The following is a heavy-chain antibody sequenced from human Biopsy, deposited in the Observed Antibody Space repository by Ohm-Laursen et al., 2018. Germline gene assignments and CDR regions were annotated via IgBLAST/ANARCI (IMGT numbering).Heavy chain of an antibody. CDR3: ARPPWGHAYGYYNGMDV. CDR1: GFTFRDYY. J-gene: IGHJ6*02. CDR2: ITNSGGTV. D-gene: IGHD3-10*01. Sequence: GSLRLSCTASGFTFRDYYMIWIRQPPGKGLEWVSYITNSGGTVYYKDSVKGRFTVSRDNAKNSLYLQMDRPRAEDTAVYYCARPPWGHAYGYYNGMDVWGQGTTVIVSS. V-gene: IGHV3-11*01.